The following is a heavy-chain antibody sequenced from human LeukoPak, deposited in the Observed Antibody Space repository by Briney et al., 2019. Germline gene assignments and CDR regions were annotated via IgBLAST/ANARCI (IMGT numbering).Heavy chain of an antibody. D-gene: IGHD3-3*01. CDR1: GGSFSGYY. V-gene: IGHV4-34*01. CDR2: INHSGST. CDR3: ARGHPTYYDFWSAQGWFDP. J-gene: IGHJ5*02. Sequence: SETLSLTCAVYGGSFSGYYWSWIRQPPGKGLEWIGEINHSGSTNHNPSLKSRVTISVDTSKNQFSLKLSSVTAADTAVYYCARGHPTYYDFWSAQGWFDPWGQGTLVTVPS.